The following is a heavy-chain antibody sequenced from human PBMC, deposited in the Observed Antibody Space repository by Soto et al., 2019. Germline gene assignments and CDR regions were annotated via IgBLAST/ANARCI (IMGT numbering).Heavy chain of an antibody. CDR2: IGTAGDT. Sequence: PGGALGVGCSSSGYAFSSYDMHWVRQATGKGLEWVSAIGTAGDTYYPGSVKGRFTISRENAKNSLYLQMNSLRAGDTAVYYCARAQGTRRDSSGYSNDAFDIWGQGTMVTVSS. V-gene: IGHV3-13*01. CDR3: ARAQGTRRDSSGYSNDAFDI. J-gene: IGHJ3*02. CDR1: GYAFSSYD. D-gene: IGHD3-22*01.